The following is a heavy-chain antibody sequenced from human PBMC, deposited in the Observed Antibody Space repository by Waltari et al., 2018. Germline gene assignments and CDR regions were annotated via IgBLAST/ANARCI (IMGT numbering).Heavy chain of an antibody. D-gene: IGHD2-15*01. J-gene: IGHJ4*02. CDR3: ARAYCSGGSCYGTPGDDYFDY. V-gene: IGHV1-8*01. CDR1: GYTFTSYD. Sequence: QVQLVQSGAEVKKPGASVKVSCKASGYTFTSYDINWVRQATGQGLEWMGWMNPNSGNTGYAQKFQGRVTMTRNTSISTAYMELNSLRAEDTAVYYCARAYCSGGSCYGTPGDDYFDYWGQGTLVTVSS. CDR2: MNPNSGNT.